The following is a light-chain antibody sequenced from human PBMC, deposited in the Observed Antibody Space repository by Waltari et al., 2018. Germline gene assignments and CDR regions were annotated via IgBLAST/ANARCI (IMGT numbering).Light chain of an antibody. CDR1: SGTIAGTY. CDR3: QSYDSNYVI. CDR2: EDN. V-gene: IGLV6-57*02. J-gene: IGLJ2*01. Sequence: NFMLTQPHPVSESPGKTVTISCTGSSGTIAGTYVQWYQHRPGSAPTTVIYEDNQRPSGVPDRFSGSIDSSSNSASLTISGLNTEDEADYYCQSYDSNYVIFGGGTKLTVL.